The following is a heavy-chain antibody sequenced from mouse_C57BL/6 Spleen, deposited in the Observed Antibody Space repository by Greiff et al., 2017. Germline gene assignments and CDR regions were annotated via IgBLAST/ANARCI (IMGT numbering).Heavy chain of an antibody. CDR2: IDPNSGGT. CDR1: GYTFTSYW. V-gene: IGHV1-72*01. Sequence: QVQLQQPGAELVKPGASVQLSCKASGYTFTSYWMHWVKQRPGRGLEWIGRIDPNSGGTKYNEKFKSKATLTVDKPSSTAYMQLSSLTSEDSAVYYCAREKNLHGSRNYYAMDYWGQGTSVTVSS. D-gene: IGHD1-1*01. J-gene: IGHJ4*01. CDR3: AREKNLHGSRNYYAMDY.